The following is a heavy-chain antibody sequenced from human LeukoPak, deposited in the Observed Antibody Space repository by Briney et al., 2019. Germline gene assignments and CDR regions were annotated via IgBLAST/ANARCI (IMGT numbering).Heavy chain of an antibody. J-gene: IGHJ4*02. V-gene: IGHV4-39*01. CDR3: ARRYGLNYYDSSAYEY. CDR1: GGSISGSSFY. CDR2: MYESGST. Sequence: SETLSLTCTVSGGSISGSSFYWGWIRQPPGKGLEWIGSMYESGSTFYSPSLKSRVTISIDTSKNQFSLKLNSVTAADTAVYFCARRYGLNYYDSSAYEYWGQGTLVTVSS. D-gene: IGHD3-22*01.